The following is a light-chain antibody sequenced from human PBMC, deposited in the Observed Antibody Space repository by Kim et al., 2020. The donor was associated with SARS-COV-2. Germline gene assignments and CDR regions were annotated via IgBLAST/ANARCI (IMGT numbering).Light chain of an antibody. Sequence: QSVLTQPPSVSGAPGQRVTISCTGSSSNIGAAYDVHWYQQPPGTAPKLLIYGDNNRPSGVPDRFSGSKSGTSASLAITGLQAEDEADYYCQSYDSSLSGYVFGSGSKVTVL. J-gene: IGLJ1*01. CDR2: GDN. CDR1: SSNIGAAYD. V-gene: IGLV1-40*01. CDR3: QSYDSSLSGYV.